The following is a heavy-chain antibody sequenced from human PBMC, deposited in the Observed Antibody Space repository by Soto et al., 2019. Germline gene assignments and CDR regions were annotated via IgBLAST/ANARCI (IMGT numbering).Heavy chain of an antibody. J-gene: IGHJ4*01. CDR2: INPNSGDT. V-gene: IGHV1-2*04. D-gene: IGHD3-16*02. CDR3: AGDITFVGVIVDY. CDR1: GYTFTGYY. Sequence: ASVEVSSEAPGYTFTGYYMRWVRQAHGQGLEWMGWINPNSGDTNYAQKFQGWVTMTRDTSISTAYMELSSLRSDDTAVYYCAGDITFVGVIVDYWGHGTLVTVSS.